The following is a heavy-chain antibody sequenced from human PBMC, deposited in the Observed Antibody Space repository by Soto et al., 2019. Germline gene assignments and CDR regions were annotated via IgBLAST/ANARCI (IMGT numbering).Heavy chain of an antibody. Sequence: QVQLVQSGAEVKKPGSSVKVSCKASGGTFSSYTISWVRQAPGQGLAWMGRIIPILGIANYAQKFQGRVTITADKSTSTAYMALSSLRSEDTAVYYCARDLSERCSSGWYCAWDYWGQGTLVTVSS. CDR3: ARDLSERCSSGWYCAWDY. CDR2: IIPILGIA. V-gene: IGHV1-69*08. J-gene: IGHJ4*02. D-gene: IGHD6-19*01. CDR1: GGTFSSYT.